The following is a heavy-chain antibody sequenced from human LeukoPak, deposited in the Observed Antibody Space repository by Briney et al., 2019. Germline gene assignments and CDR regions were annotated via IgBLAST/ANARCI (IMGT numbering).Heavy chain of an antibody. CDR1: GGSVSSYY. J-gene: IGHJ4*02. CDR3: ARHKATTIGWPSDY. V-gene: IGHV4-59*08. Sequence: KPSETLSLTCTVSGGSVSSYYWSWIRQPPGKGLEWIGYISYTGSTNYNPSLKSRVTISVDTSKNQFSLKLSSVAAADTAVYYCARHKATTIGWPSDYWGQGILVTVSS. CDR2: ISYTGST. D-gene: IGHD5-12*01.